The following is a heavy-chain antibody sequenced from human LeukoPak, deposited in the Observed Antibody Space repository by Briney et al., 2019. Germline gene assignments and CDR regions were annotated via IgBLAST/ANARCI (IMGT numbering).Heavy chain of an antibody. V-gene: IGHV3-30*04. D-gene: IGHD4-17*01. Sequence: GRSLRLSCAASGFTFSSYAMHWVRQAPGKGLEWVAVISYDGSNKYYADSVKGRFTVSRDNSKNTLYLQMNSLRAEDTAVYYCARDYSDYGDFSRYYYYYGMDVWGKGTTVTVSS. J-gene: IGHJ6*04. CDR3: ARDYSDYGDFSRYYYYYGMDV. CDR1: GFTFSSYA. CDR2: ISYDGSNK.